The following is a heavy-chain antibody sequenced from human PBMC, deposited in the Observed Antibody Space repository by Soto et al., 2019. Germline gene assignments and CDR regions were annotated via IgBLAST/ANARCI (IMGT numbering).Heavy chain of an antibody. D-gene: IGHD3-22*01. V-gene: IGHV3-49*03. CDR2: IRTDTYDQTR. CDR1: GFTFGDYG. Sequence: PGGSLRLSCIGSGFTFGDYGLSWFRQAPGKGLEWVGFIRTDTYDQTREYAASVRGRFTISRDDSRSIAYLQMNSLNTEDTAVYYCSRECDSGGCRYMYYGMDVWGQGTTVTVSS. J-gene: IGHJ6*02. CDR3: SRECDSGGCRYMYYGMDV.